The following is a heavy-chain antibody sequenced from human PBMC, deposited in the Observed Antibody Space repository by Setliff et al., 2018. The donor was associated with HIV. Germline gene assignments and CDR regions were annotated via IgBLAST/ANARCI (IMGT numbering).Heavy chain of an antibody. CDR1: GFTFSDYY. D-gene: IGHD3-22*01. CDR3: ARDRVYYDSSGSYGSYWYFDL. CDR2: ISSSGSTI. Sequence: PGGSLRLSCAASGFTFSDYYMSWIRQAPGKGLEWVSYISSSGSTIYYADSVKGRFTISRDNSKNTLYLQMNSLRADDTAVYYCARDRVYYDSSGSYGSYWYFDLWGRGTLVTVSS. J-gene: IGHJ2*01. V-gene: IGHV3-11*04.